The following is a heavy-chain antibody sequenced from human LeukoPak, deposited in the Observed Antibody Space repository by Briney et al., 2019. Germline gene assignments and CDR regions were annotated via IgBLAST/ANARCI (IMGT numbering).Heavy chain of an antibody. J-gene: IGHJ3*02. CDR2: ISYDGSNK. CDR3: ARDLGGNYDAFDI. D-gene: IGHD1-26*01. V-gene: IGHV3-30-3*01. CDR1: GFTFSSCA. Sequence: GSLRLSCAASGFTFSSCAMHWVRQAPGKGLEWVAVISYDGSNKYYADSVKGRFTISRDNSKNTLYLQMNSLRAEDTAVYYCARDLGGNYDAFDIWGQGTMVTVSS.